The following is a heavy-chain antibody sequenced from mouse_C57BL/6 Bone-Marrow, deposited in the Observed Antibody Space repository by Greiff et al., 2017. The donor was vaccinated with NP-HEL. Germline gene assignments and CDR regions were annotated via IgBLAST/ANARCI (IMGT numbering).Heavy chain of an antibody. J-gene: IGHJ2*01. Sequence: QVQLKQSGAELAKPGASVKLSCKASGYTFTSYWMHWVKQRPGQGLEWIGYINPSSGYTKYNQKFKDKATLTADKSSSTAYMQLSSLTSEDSAVFFRARALIYYGPFDYWGQGTTLTVSS. CDR1: GYTFTSYW. V-gene: IGHV1-7*01. CDR3: ARALIYYGPFDY. CDR2: INPSSGYT. D-gene: IGHD2-1*01.